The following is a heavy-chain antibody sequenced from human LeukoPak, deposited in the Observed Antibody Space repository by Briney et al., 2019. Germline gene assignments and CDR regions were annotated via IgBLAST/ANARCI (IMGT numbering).Heavy chain of an antibody. Sequence: GGSLRLSCAVSGITLSNYGMSWVRQAPGKGLEWVAGLSGSGGRTNYADSVKGRFTVSRDNPKNTLYLQMNSLRAEDTAVYFCAKRGVVIRVILVGFHKEANYFDSWGQGALVTVSS. J-gene: IGHJ4*02. CDR1: GITLSNYG. CDR2: LSGSGGRT. D-gene: IGHD3-22*01. V-gene: IGHV3-23*01. CDR3: AKRGVVIRVILVGFHKEANYFDS.